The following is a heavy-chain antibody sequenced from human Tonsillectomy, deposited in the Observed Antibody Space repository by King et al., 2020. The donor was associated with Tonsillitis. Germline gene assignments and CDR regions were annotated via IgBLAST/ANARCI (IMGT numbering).Heavy chain of an antibody. Sequence: VQLVESGGGLVKPGGSLRLSCAASGFTFSNAWMSWVRQAPGKGLEWVGRIKSKTDGGTTDYAAPVKGRFTISRDDSKNTLYLQMNSMKTEDTAVYYCTTRWPRTGPPSDYWGQGTLVTVSS. D-gene: IGHD3/OR15-3a*01. CDR1: GFTFSNAW. CDR3: TTRWPRTGPPSDY. J-gene: IGHJ4*02. CDR2: IKSKTDGGTT. V-gene: IGHV3-15*01.